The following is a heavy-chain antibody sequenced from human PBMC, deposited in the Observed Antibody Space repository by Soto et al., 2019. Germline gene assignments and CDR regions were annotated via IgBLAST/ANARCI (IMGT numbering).Heavy chain of an antibody. D-gene: IGHD6-19*01. V-gene: IGHV3-23*01. J-gene: IGHJ6*02. CDR3: AKDLCSMQSTISSGCDYGMDV. CDR1: GFTFSSYA. CDR2: ISGSGGST. Sequence: PGGSLRLSCAASGFTFSSYAMSWVRQAPGKGLAWVSAISGSGGSTYYADSLKGRFTISRDNSKNTLYLQMNSLRAEDTAVYYCAKDLCSMQSTISSGCDYGMDVWGQGTTVTVSS.